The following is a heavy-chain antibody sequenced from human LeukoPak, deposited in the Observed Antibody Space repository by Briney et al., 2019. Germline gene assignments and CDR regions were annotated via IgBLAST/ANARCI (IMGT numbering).Heavy chain of an antibody. CDR3: AKEIWPTVTTPGHTHFDY. Sequence: PGGSLRLSCAASGFTFSTYGMHWVRQAPGKGLEWVAFIRYDGRNKYYADSVKGRFTIFRDNSKNTLCLQMNSLRAEDTAVYYCAKEIWPTVTTPGHTHFDYWGQGTLVTVSS. J-gene: IGHJ4*02. CDR1: GFTFSTYG. V-gene: IGHV3-30*02. D-gene: IGHD4-17*01. CDR2: IRYDGRNK.